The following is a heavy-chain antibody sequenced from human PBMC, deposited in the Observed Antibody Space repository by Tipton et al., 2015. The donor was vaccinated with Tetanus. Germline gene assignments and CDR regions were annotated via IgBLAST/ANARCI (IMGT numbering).Heavy chain of an antibody. CDR2: IFYSGNT. J-gene: IGHJ6*02. CDR3: ARDRGLTTGGGIGMDV. D-gene: IGHD4-17*01. CDR1: GGSISTYY. V-gene: IGHV4-59*01. Sequence: TLSLTCTVSGGSISTYYWSWIRQPPGKGLEWIGYIFYSGNTNYNPSLKTRVNISVDTSKNQFSLKLSSVTAADTAVYYCARDRGLTTGGGIGMDVWGQGTTVTVSS.